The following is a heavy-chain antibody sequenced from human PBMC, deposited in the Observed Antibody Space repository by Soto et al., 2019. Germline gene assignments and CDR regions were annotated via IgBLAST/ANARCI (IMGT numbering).Heavy chain of an antibody. CDR2: IYYSGST. D-gene: IGHD3-3*01. CDR1: GGSISSSSYY. V-gene: IGHV4-39*01. J-gene: IGHJ5*01. CDR3: ARWHDFWSGPGHFDS. Sequence: SETLSLTCTVSGGSISSSSYYWGWIRQPPGKGLEWIGSIYYSGSTYYNPSLKSRVTISVDTSKNQFSLKLSSVTAADTAVYYCARWHDFWSGPGHFDSWGQGTQVTVS.